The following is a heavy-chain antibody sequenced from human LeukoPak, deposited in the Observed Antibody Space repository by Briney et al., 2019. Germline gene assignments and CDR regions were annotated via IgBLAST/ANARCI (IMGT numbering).Heavy chain of an antibody. CDR3: ARYNSNLGCFDP. D-gene: IGHD1-7*01. Sequence: SETLSLTCAVYGGSFSGYYWNWIRQPPGKGLEGIGEINHSGSTNYNPSLKSRVTISVDTSKNQFSLKLSSVTAADTAVYYCARYNSNLGCFDPWGQGTLVTVSS. CDR1: GGSFSGYY. CDR2: INHSGST. J-gene: IGHJ5*02. V-gene: IGHV4-34*01.